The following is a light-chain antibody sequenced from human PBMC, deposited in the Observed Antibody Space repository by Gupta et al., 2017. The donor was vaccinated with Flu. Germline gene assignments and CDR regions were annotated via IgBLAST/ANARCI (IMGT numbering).Light chain of an antibody. Sequence: DIQLTQSPSFLSASVGDRVTITCRASQGIRNYLAWHQQRPGKAPRLLIYAASTVQSEVPSRFSGSGSGTEFTLTINSRQPEDFGTYYCRHRNNCPSTFGQGTKVEIK. CDR3: RHRNNCPST. V-gene: IGKV1-9*01. CDR1: QGIRNY. CDR2: AAS. J-gene: IGKJ2*01.